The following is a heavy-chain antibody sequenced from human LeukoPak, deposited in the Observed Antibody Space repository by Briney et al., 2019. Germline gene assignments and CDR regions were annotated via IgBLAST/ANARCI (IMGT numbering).Heavy chain of an antibody. D-gene: IGHD3-10*01. CDR2: IYYSGRT. Sequence: AETLSLTCSVSGGSISSYYWSWIRQPPGKGLECIGYIYYSGRTSYNPSLKSRVTISVDTSKNQFSLKLSSVTAADTAVYYCARESNYHGSGTGWFDPWGQGTLVTVSS. J-gene: IGHJ5*02. V-gene: IGHV4-59*01. CDR3: ARESNYHGSGTGWFDP. CDR1: GGSISSYY.